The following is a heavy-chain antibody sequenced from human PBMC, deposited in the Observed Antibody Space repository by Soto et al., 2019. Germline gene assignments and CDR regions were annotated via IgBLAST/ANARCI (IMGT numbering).Heavy chain of an antibody. CDR3: ARDGHGYNYWYFDL. J-gene: IGHJ2*01. Sequence: QVQLVQSGAEVKEPGSSVKVSCKVSGDTFNKYTINWVRQAPGQGLEWMAGIIPIYGTANYALKFHGRMNVTADESTATAYMELNSLTSEDTAIYYCARDGHGYNYWYFDLWGRGSLITVSS. CDR1: GDTFNKYT. V-gene: IGHV1-69*01. CDR2: IIPIYGTA. D-gene: IGHD5-12*01.